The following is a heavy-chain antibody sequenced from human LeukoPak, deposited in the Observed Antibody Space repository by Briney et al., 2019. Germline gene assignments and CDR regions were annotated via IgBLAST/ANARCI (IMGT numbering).Heavy chain of an antibody. J-gene: IGHJ4*02. CDR1: GFTFSSYG. V-gene: IGHV3-30*18. CDR2: ISYDGSNK. CDR3: AKGYYADYGDH. D-gene: IGHD4-17*01. Sequence: GRSLRLSCAASGFTFSSYGMHWVRQAPGEGLEWVAVISYDGSNKYYADSVKGRFTISRDNSKNTLYPQMNSLRVEDTAVYYCAKGYYADYGDHWGQGTLVTVSS.